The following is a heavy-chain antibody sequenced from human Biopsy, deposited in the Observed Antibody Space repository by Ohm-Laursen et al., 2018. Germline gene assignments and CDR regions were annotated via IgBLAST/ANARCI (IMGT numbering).Heavy chain of an antibody. D-gene: IGHD3-3*01. CDR1: GGSISNLY. J-gene: IGHJ3*01. CDR3: AREDEGLLRALDL. V-gene: IGHV4-59*11. CDR2: MYYSGNT. Sequence: SETLSLTCNVSGGSISNLYWSWIRQPPGKGLEWIGYMYYSGNTNYNPSLKSRVTISVDTSKDQFSLKMTSLTAADTAVYFCAREDEGLLRALDLWGQGTMVTVSS.